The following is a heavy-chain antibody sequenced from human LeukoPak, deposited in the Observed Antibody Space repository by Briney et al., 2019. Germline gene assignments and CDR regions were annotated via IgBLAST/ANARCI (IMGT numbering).Heavy chain of an antibody. Sequence: SETLSLTCAVYGGSFSGYYWSWIRQPPGKGLEWIGEINHSGSTNYNPSLKSRVTISVDTSKNQFSLKLSSVTAADTAVYYCARGYSTSTYSYGRKGFGYWGQGTLVTVSS. CDR1: GGSFSGYY. D-gene: IGHD5-18*01. CDR2: INHSGST. J-gene: IGHJ4*02. CDR3: ARGYSTSTYSYGRKGFGY. V-gene: IGHV4-34*01.